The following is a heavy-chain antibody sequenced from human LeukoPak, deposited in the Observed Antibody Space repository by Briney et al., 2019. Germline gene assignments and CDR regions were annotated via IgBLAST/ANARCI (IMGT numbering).Heavy chain of an antibody. CDR2: IYYSGST. CDR3: ARQGGGDYGDYYGMDV. D-gene: IGHD4-17*01. J-gene: IGHJ6*02. Sequence: SETLSLTCTVSGGSISSYYWSWIRQPPGKGLEWIGYIYYSGSTNYNPSLKSRVTISVDTSKNQFSLKLSSVTAADTAVYYCARQGGGDYGDYYGMDVWGQGTTVTVSS. CDR1: GGSISSYY. V-gene: IGHV4-59*08.